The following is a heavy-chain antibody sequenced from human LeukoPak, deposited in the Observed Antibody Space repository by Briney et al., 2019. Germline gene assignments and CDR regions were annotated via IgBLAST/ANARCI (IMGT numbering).Heavy chain of an antibody. V-gene: IGHV4-59*01. Sequence: SETLSLTFTGSGGAISSYYWSWIRQPPGKGLEWIGYIYYSGSTNYNPSLKSRVTISVDTSKNQFSLKLSSVTAADTAVYYCARGTIVVPFDYWGQGTLVTVSS. D-gene: IGHD2-21*01. J-gene: IGHJ4*02. CDR1: GGAISSYY. CDR3: ARGTIVVPFDY. CDR2: IYYSGST.